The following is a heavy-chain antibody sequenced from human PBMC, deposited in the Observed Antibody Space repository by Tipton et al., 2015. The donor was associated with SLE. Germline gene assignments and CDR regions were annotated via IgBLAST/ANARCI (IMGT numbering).Heavy chain of an antibody. J-gene: IGHJ4*02. D-gene: IGHD2-2*02. V-gene: IGHV3-48*03. CDR3: AREGYCGGTSCYTWGGAIDY. Sequence: GSLRLSCPASGFTFTNYEMNWVRQAPGKGLEWVSYISGSGNTIYYADSVKGRFTISRDNAKNSLYLQMNSLRAEDTAVYYCAREGYCGGTSCYTWGGAIDYWGQGTLVTVSS. CDR2: ISGSGNTI. CDR1: GFTFTNYE.